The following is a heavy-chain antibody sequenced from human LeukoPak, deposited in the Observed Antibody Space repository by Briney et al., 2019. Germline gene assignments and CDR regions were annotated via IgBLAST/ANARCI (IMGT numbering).Heavy chain of an antibody. CDR1: GFTVSSNY. CDR2: IYSGGRT. V-gene: IGHV3-53*04. Sequence: PGGSLRLSCAASGFTVSSNYMSSVPQAPRKRLEWVSVIYSGGRTYYADSVKGRFTISRHNSKNTLYLQMNSLRAEDTAVYYCARGRSSSWTFDYWGQGTLVTVSS. CDR3: ARGRSSSWTFDY. D-gene: IGHD6-13*01. J-gene: IGHJ4*02.